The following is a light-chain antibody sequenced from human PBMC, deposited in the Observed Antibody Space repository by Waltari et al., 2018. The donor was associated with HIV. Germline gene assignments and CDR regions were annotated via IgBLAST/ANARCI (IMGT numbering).Light chain of an antibody. J-gene: IGKJ3*01. CDR2: AAS. Sequence: DIQMTQSPSSLSASVGDRVTLTCRASQSINTYLNWYLQKPGKAPKLLIYAASSLQSGVPSRFSGSGSGTDFTLTITSLQPEDFATYYCQQSYSVPRTFGPGTKVDIE. CDR1: QSINTY. CDR3: QQSYSVPRT. V-gene: IGKV1-39*01.